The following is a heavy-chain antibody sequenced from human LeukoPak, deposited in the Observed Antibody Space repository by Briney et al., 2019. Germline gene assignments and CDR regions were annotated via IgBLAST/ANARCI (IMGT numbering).Heavy chain of an antibody. J-gene: IGHJ4*02. CDR3: AIHVSESCGWLRFSVY. D-gene: IGHD6-19*01. Sequence: SSTLSFTCASSGGSRNSYYWSWIQQPPGKVLEMIGYIFYSGSTIYNPSLKSRVTISVDASMSTFSLKLSSLTASDTAVYYCAIHVSESCGWLRFSVYWGQGTRVSVSS. V-gene: IGHV4-59*08. CDR2: IFYSGST. CDR1: GGSRNSYY.